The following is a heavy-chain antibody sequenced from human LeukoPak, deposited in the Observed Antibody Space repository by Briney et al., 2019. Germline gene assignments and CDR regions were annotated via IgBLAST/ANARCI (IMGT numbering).Heavy chain of an antibody. V-gene: IGHV1-18*01. CDR1: GYTFTSYG. CDR3: ARVVSTQLWGHGYYYMDV. Sequence: ASVKVSCKASGYTFTSYGISWVRQAPGRGLEWMGWISAYNGNTNYAQKLQGRVTMTTDTSTSTAYMELRSLRSDDTAVYYCARVVSTQLWGHGYYYMDVWGKGTTVTVSS. CDR2: ISAYNGNT. J-gene: IGHJ6*03. D-gene: IGHD5-18*01.